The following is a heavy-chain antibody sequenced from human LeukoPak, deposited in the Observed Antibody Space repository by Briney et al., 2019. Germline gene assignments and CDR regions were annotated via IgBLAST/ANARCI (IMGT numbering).Heavy chain of an antibody. J-gene: IGHJ3*02. CDR1: GFTFSDYY. V-gene: IGHV3-11*04. D-gene: IGHD6-19*01. CDR2: ISSSGSTI. CDR3: ARASPYSSGWYRLEAFDI. Sequence: GGSLRLSCAASGFTFSDYYMSWIRQAPGKGLEWVSYISSSGSTIYYADSVKGRFTISRDNAKNSLYLQMNSLRAEDTAVYYCARASPYSSGWYRLEAFDIWGQGTMVTVSS.